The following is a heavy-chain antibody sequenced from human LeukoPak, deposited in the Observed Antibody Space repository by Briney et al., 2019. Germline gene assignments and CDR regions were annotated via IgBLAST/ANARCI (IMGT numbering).Heavy chain of an antibody. V-gene: IGHV4-59*01. CDR2: IYSSGST. CDR1: GAAISTYF. J-gene: IGHJ5*02. CDR3: ARDFWSGSVGFDP. D-gene: IGHD3-3*01. Sequence: SETLSLTCTVSGAAISTYFWSWIRQSPGKGLEWIGYIYSSGSTKYNPSLKSRVTISVGASKNQFALTLRSLTAADTAVYYCARDFWSGSVGFDPWGQGTLVTVSS.